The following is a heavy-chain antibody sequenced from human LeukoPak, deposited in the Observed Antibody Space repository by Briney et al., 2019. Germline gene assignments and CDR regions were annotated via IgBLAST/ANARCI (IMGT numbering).Heavy chain of an antibody. Sequence: SGGSLRLSCAASGVIFSHYGMSWVRQAPGRGLEWVSSIRGRGSPTYYADSVKGGSTVSRDNSQKTVDLRMHRLRVEDTPRYYCTKDLTASDWVAAPWGQGTLVIVSS. CDR2: IRGRGSPT. CDR3: TKDLTASDWVAAP. CDR1: GVIFSHYG. J-gene: IGHJ5*02. D-gene: IGHD2-21*02. V-gene: IGHV3-23*01.